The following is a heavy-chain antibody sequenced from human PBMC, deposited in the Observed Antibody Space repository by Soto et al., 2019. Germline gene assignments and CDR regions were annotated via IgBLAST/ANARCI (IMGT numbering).Heavy chain of an antibody. J-gene: IGHJ6*02. CDR3: ARDRQRGGYDGYYYGMDV. Sequence: SETLSLTCTVSGGSVSSGSYYWSWIRQPPGKGLEWIGYIYYSGSTNYNPSLKSRVTISVDTSKNQFSLKLSSVTAADTAVYYCARDRQRGGYDGYYYGMDVWGQGTTVTVSS. D-gene: IGHD5-12*01. CDR2: IYYSGST. CDR1: GGSVSSGSYY. V-gene: IGHV4-61*01.